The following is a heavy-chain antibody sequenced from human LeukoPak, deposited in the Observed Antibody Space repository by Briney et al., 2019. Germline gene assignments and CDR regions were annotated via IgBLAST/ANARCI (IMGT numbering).Heavy chain of an antibody. J-gene: IGHJ4*02. CDR3: ASNRLPGDY. D-gene: IGHD1-14*01. V-gene: IGHV1-18*01. CDR1: GGTFSSYA. CDR2: ISAYNGNT. Sequence: ASVKVSCKASGGTFSSYAISWVRQAPGQGLEWMGWISAYNGNTNYAQKLQGRVTMTTDTSTSTAYMELRSLRSDDTAVYYCASNRLPGDYWGQGTRSPSPQ.